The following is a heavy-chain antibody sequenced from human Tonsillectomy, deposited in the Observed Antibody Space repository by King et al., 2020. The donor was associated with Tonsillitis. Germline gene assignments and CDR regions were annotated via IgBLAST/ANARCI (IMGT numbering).Heavy chain of an antibody. V-gene: IGHV1-2*02. Sequence: QLVQSGAEVKKPGASVKVSCKASGYTFTGYYIHWVRQAPGHGLEWMGWINPNTGDTNYAQKFQGRVTMTRDTSISTAYMDLSRLRSDDTAVYYCAREGTHWNSVAGDYWGQGTLVTVSS. D-gene: IGHD1-7*01. CDR3: AREGTHWNSVAGDY. CDR1: GYTFTGYY. CDR2: INPNTGDT. J-gene: IGHJ4*02.